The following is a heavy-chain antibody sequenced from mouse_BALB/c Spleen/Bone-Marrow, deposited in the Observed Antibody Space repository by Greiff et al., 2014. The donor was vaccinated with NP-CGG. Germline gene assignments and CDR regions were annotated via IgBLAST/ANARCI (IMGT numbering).Heavy chain of an antibody. D-gene: IGHD3-3*01. CDR1: GYAFTNYL. CDR3: ARRDGSYFDY. J-gene: IGHJ2*01. Sequence: QVQLKESRAELVRPGTSVKVSCKASGYAFTNYLIEWVKQRPGQGLEWIGMINPGSGGTNYNEKFKGKATLTADKSSGTAYMQLSSLTSDDSAVYFCARRDGSYFDYWGQGTTLTVSS. V-gene: IGHV1-54*01. CDR2: INPGSGGT.